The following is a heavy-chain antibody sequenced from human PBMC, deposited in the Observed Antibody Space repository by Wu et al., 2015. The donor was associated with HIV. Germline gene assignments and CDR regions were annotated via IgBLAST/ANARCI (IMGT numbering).Heavy chain of an antibody. V-gene: IGHV1-69*13. D-gene: IGHD2-15*01. J-gene: IGHJ6*02. CDR2: IIPIFGTA. Sequence: QVQLVQSGAEVKKPGSSVKVSCKAPGGTFSSYAISWVRQAPGQGLEWMGRIIPIFGTANYAQKFQGRVTITADESTSTAYMELSSLRSEDTAVYYCARSCSGGSCYSFYYYGMDVWGQGTTVTVSS. CDR3: ARSCSGGSCYSFYYYGMDV. CDR1: GGTFSSYA.